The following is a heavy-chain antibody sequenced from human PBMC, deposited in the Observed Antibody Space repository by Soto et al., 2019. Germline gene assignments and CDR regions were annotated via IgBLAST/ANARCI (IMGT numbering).Heavy chain of an antibody. CDR3: ARGQVVAAQH. CDR2: IYHSGST. J-gene: IGHJ4*02. CDR1: GGSISSGGSS. Sequence: QLQLQESGSGLVKPSQTLSLTCAVSGGSISSGGSSWSWIRQPPGKGLEWIGYIYHSGSTYYNPSLRSXVXIXXDRSKNQFSLKLSSVTAADTAVYYCARGQVVAAQHWGQGTLVTVSS. D-gene: IGHD2-15*01. V-gene: IGHV4-30-2*01.